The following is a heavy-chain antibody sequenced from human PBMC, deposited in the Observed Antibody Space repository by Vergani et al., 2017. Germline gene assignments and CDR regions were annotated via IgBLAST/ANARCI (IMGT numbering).Heavy chain of an antibody. D-gene: IGHD3-16*01. Sequence: VEAGGGLVQPGGSLRLFCTASGFTFQAFALHWVRQVSGRGLEWVSGIDRNYGVKNGNSFEGRFSISRDNAKKAVFLQMNNLRHEDTALYFCVKDNDYDADGPFDLWGRGTLVTVSS. CDR2: IDRNYGVK. J-gene: IGHJ2*01. V-gene: IGHV3-9*01. CDR3: VKDNDYDADGPFDL. CDR1: GFTFQAFA.